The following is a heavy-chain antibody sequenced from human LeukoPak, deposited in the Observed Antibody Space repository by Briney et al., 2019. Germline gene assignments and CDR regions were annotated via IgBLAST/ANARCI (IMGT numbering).Heavy chain of an antibody. V-gene: IGHV3-48*01. CDR3: ARDGGKEEMATISDY. CDR1: GFTFSSYS. D-gene: IGHD5-24*01. J-gene: IGHJ4*02. CDR2: ISSSSSTI. Sequence: GGSLRLSCAASGFTFSSYSMNWVRQAPGKGLEWVSYISSSSSTIYYADSVKGRFTISRDNAKNSLYLQMNSLRAEDTAVYYCARDGGKEEMATISDYWGQGTLVTVSS.